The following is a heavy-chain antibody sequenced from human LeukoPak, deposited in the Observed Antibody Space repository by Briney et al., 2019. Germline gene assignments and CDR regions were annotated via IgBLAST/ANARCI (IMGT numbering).Heavy chain of an antibody. D-gene: IGHD2-8*01. V-gene: IGHV3-48*03. CDR2: ISGSADTA. CDR3: TRVGQSYSTSGQALDH. J-gene: IGHJ4*02. Sequence: GGSLRLSCAASGLTFSSYAINWVRQAPGKGLEWISYISGSADTAYYADSVKGRFTMSRDNARNSLYLQMNSLGAEDTAVYYCTRVGQSYSTSGQALDHWGQGTLVTVSS. CDR1: GLTFSSYA.